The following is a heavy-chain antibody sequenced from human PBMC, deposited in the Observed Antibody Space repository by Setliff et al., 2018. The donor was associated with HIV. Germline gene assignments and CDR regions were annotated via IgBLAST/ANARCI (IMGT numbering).Heavy chain of an antibody. Sequence: SVKVSCKASGGTFSSYAISWVRQAPGQGLDWMGGIIPIFGTTNYEQTFQGRVTITADESTSTAYMELRSLRSADTAVYYCARVPVSSYYYYMDVWGKGTTVTVSS. D-gene: IGHD3-10*01. V-gene: IGHV1-69*13. CDR3: ARVPVSSYYYYMDV. J-gene: IGHJ6*03. CDR2: IIPIFGTT. CDR1: GGTFSSYA.